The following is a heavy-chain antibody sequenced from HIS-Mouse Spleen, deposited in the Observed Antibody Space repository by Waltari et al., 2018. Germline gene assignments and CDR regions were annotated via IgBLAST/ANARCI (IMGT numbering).Heavy chain of an antibody. CDR2: IYYSGST. CDR1: GGSISSSRYY. D-gene: IGHD6-13*01. J-gene: IGHJ2*01. Sequence: HLQLHESGPGLVKPSETLSLICTFSGGSISSSRYYWVWIRQPPGKGLERIGSIYYSGSTYYNPSLKSRVTISVDTSKNPFSLKLSSVTAADTAVYYCAREIPYSSSWYDWYFDLWGRGTLVTVSS. CDR3: AREIPYSSSWYDWYFDL. V-gene: IGHV4-39*07.